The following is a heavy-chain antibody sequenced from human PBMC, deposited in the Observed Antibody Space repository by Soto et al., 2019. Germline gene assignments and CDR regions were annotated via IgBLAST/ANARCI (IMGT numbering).Heavy chain of an antibody. Sequence: GGSLRLSCAASGFTFSSYSMNWVRQAPGKGLEWVSYISSSSSTIYYADSVKGRFTISRDNAKNSLYLQMNSLRAEDTAVYYCARGDAYSSSWYDRGWFDPWGQGTLVTVSS. J-gene: IGHJ5*02. D-gene: IGHD6-13*01. CDR3: ARGDAYSSSWYDRGWFDP. CDR1: GFTFSSYS. CDR2: ISSSSSTI. V-gene: IGHV3-48*01.